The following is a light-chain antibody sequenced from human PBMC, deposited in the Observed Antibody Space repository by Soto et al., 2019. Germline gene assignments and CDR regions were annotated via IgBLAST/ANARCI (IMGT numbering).Light chain of an antibody. Sequence: EIVMTHAPATLSLSPGERETHSCRASQSVSSNLAWFQQKPGQAPRLLIYGASTRATGIPARFSGSGSGTEFTLTISSLQSEDFAVYYCQQYNNWPRTFGQGTKVDIK. CDR3: QQYNNWPRT. J-gene: IGKJ1*01. CDR2: GAS. CDR1: QSVSSN. V-gene: IGKV3-15*01.